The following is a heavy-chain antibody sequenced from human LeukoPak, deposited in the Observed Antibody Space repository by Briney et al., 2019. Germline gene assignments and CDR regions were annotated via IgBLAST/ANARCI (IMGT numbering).Heavy chain of an antibody. V-gene: IGHV3-74*01. Sequence: GGSLRLSCAASGFTLSPFWMHWVRQAPGKGPVWVSRINPDGSVTNYADSVKGRFTISRDNARNTLDLQISSLSVEDTAVYFCARDMWGTFDYWGQGALVNVSS. CDR3: ARDMWGTFDY. CDR1: GFTLSPFW. J-gene: IGHJ4*02. CDR2: INPDGSVT. D-gene: IGHD1-1*01.